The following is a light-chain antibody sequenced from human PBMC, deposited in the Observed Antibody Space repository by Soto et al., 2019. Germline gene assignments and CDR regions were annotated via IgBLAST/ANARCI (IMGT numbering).Light chain of an antibody. V-gene: IGLV1-51*01. CDR3: GTWDTSLSAGV. J-gene: IGLJ2*01. CDR2: DTN. Sequence: QSVLTQPPSLSAAPGEKVTISCSGDSSNIGNYHVCWYQQPPGTAPRLLIYDTNKRRSGIPDRFSGSKSGTSATLGITGLQTGDEADYYCGTWDTSLSAGVFGGGTKVTVL. CDR1: SSNIGNYH.